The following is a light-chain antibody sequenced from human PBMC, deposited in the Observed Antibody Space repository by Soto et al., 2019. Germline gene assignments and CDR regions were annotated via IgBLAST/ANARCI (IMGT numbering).Light chain of an antibody. CDR3: QQTYSTPLT. CDR2: AAS. CDR1: QSISTY. Sequence: DIQMTQSPSSLSASVGDRVTITCRASQSISTYLNWFQQKPGKAPKLLIFAASSLHSGVPSTFSGSGSGTDFTLTISRLQPEDFATYYCQQTYSTPLTFGGGTKVDIK. J-gene: IGKJ4*01. V-gene: IGKV1-39*01.